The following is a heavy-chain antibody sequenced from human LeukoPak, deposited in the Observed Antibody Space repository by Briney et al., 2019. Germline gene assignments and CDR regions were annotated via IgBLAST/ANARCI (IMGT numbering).Heavy chain of an antibody. Sequence: ASVKVSCKASGYTFTSYGISWVRQAPGQGLEWMGWISAYNGNTNYAQKLQGRVTMTTDTSTSTAYMELRGLRSDDTAVYYCARDEYYYDSSGYHDAFDIWGQGTMVTVSS. J-gene: IGHJ3*02. V-gene: IGHV1-18*01. D-gene: IGHD3-22*01. CDR3: ARDEYYYDSSGYHDAFDI. CDR1: GYTFTSYG. CDR2: ISAYNGNT.